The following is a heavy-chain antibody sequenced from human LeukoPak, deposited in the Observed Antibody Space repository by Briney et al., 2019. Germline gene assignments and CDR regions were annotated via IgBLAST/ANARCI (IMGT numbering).Heavy chain of an antibody. D-gene: IGHD3-10*01. J-gene: IGHJ5*02. CDR3: AKESYYYGSGSYFPFDP. V-gene: IGHV3-48*01. CDR2: ISSSSSTI. CDR1: GFTFSSYS. Sequence: GGSLRLSCAASGFTFSSYSMNWVRQAPGKGLEWVSYISSSSSTIYYADSVKGRFTISRDNSKNTLYLQMNSLRAEDTAVYYCAKESYYYGSGSYFPFDPWGQGTLVTVSS.